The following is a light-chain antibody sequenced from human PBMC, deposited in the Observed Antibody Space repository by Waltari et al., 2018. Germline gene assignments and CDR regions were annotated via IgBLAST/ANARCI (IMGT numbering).Light chain of an antibody. CDR2: KVS. Sequence: DVVMTQSPLSLPITPGQPASMTCRSSQSLLHSNGNTYLSWFLQKPGQPPRRLIYKVSNRDSGVPDRFSGSGAGTDFTLKISRVEAEDVGVYHCRQGTHFPPWTFGQGTKVEIK. J-gene: IGKJ1*01. CDR3: RQGTHFPPWT. CDR1: QSLLHSNGNTY. V-gene: IGKV2-30*02.